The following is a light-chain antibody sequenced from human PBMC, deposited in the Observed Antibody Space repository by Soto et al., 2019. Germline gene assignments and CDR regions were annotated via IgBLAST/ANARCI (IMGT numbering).Light chain of an antibody. CDR1: SSDVGSYNL. J-gene: IGLJ2*01. CDR3: CSYAGSSTSMV. Sequence: QSALTQPASVSGSPGQSITISCTGTSSDVGSYNLVSWYQQHPGKAPKLMIYEVSKRPSGVSNRFSGSKSGNTASLTISGHQTEDEADYYCCSYAGSSTSMVFGGGTKLTVL. CDR2: EVS. V-gene: IGLV2-23*02.